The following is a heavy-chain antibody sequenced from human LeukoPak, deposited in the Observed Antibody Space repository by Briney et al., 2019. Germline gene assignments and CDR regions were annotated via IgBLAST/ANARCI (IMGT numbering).Heavy chain of an antibody. J-gene: IGHJ4*02. CDR1: GGTFSSYA. D-gene: IGHD3-22*01. CDR2: IIPIFGTA. CDR3: AVKTNALHYDL. Sequence: SVKVSCKASGGTFSSYAISWVRQAPGQGLEWMGGIIPIFGTANYAQTFQGRVTITTDESTSTAYMELSSLRSEDTAVYYCAVKTNALHYDLWGQGTLVTVSS. V-gene: IGHV1-69*05.